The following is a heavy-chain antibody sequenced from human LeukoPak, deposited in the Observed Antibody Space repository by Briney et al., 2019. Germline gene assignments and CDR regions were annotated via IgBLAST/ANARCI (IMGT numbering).Heavy chain of an antibody. Sequence: GGSLRLSCAASGFTFSSYSMTWVRQAPGKGLEWVSSISSSSYIYYADSVKGRFTISRDNAKNSLYLQMNSLRAEDTAVYYCARDRQYLNTFDYWGQGTLVTVSS. V-gene: IGHV3-21*01. CDR3: ARDRQYLNTFDY. CDR2: ISSSSYI. CDR1: GFTFSSYS. J-gene: IGHJ4*02. D-gene: IGHD4-11*01.